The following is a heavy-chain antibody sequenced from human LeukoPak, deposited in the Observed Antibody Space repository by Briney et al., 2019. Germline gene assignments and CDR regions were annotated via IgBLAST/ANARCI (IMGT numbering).Heavy chain of an antibody. CDR1: GFTFSDYY. CDR3: ARDRKRFLEWSSGYFDL. V-gene: IGHV3-11*04. CDR2: ISSSGSTI. J-gene: IGHJ2*01. D-gene: IGHD3-3*01. Sequence: GGSLRLSCAASGFTFSDYYMSWIRQAPGKGLEWVSYISSSGSTIYYADSVKGRFTISRDNAKNSLYLQMNSLRAEDTAVYYCARDRKRFLEWSSGYFDLWGRGTLVTVSS.